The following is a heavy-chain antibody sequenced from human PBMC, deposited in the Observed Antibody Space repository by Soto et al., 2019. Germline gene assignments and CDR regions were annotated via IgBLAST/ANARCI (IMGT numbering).Heavy chain of an antibody. D-gene: IGHD5-18*01. V-gene: IGHV3-49*03. CDR2: IRSKAYGGTT. Sequence: GGSLRLSCTASGFTFGDYAMSWFRQAPGEGLEWVGFIRSKAYGGTTEYAASVKGRFTISRDDSKSIAYLQMNSLKTEDTAVYYCTRDSDVDTAMVTYYYGMHVWGQGTTVTVSS. CDR3: TRDSDVDTAMVTYYYGMHV. J-gene: IGHJ6*02. CDR1: GFTFGDYA.